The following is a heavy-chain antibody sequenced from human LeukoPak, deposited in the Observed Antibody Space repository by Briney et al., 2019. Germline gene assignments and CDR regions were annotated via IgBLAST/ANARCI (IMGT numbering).Heavy chain of an antibody. CDR2: ISSSGSTI. CDR3: ASSSAYSGDAFDI. V-gene: IGHV3-48*03. CDR1: GFTASSNY. D-gene: IGHD1-26*01. J-gene: IGHJ3*02. Sequence: GGSLRLSCAASGFTASSNYMNWVRQAPGKGLEWVSYISSSGSTIYYADSVKGRFTISRDNAKNSLYLQMNSLRAEDTAVYYCASSSAYSGDAFDIWGQGTMVTVSS.